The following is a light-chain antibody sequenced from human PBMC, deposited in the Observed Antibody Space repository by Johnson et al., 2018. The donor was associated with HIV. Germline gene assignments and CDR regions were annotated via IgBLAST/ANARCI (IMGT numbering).Light chain of an antibody. CDR2: ENT. Sequence: QSVLTQPPSVSAAPGQKVTISCSGSSSNIGNNFVSWYQQLPGTAPKLLIYENTKRPSGIPDRFSGSKYGTSATLGITGLQPGDEADYYCGTWDTSLIAGGFFGSGTKVTVL. CDR3: GTWDTSLIAGGF. CDR1: SSNIGNNF. J-gene: IGLJ1*01. V-gene: IGLV1-51*02.